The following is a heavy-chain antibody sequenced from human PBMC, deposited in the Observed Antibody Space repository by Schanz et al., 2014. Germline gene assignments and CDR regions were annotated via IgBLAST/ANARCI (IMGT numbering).Heavy chain of an antibody. CDR3: ARDSGSHYLVDY. V-gene: IGHV3-33*05. CDR2: ISYDGNNE. Sequence: VQLVESGGVVVQPGGSLRLSCVASGFTFISYDIHWVRQAPGKGLEWVAVISYDGNNEDYADSVKGRFTISRDNAKNSLYLQMNSLRAEDTAVYYCARDSGSHYLVDYWGQGTLVNVSS. D-gene: IGHD1-26*01. CDR1: GFTFISYD. J-gene: IGHJ4*02.